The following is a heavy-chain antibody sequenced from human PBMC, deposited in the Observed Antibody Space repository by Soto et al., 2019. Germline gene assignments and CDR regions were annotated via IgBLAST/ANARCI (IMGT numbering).Heavy chain of an antibody. CDR3: ARARGYSNGGSCYYYYYGMDV. J-gene: IGHJ6*02. CDR2: IYYSGST. V-gene: IGHV4-59*01. CDR1: GGSINNYY. Sequence: SETLSLTCTVSGGSINNYYWSWIQQPPGKGLEWIGYIYYSGSTNYNPSLKSRVTISVETSKNQFSLKLSSVTAADTAVYFCARARGYSNGGSCYYYYYGMDVWGQGTTVTVSS. D-gene: IGHD2-15*01.